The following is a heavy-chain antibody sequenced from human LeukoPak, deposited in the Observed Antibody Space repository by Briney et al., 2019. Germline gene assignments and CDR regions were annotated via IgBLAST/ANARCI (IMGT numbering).Heavy chain of an antibody. CDR2: ISYDGSNK. Sequence: PGGSLRLSCAASGFTFSNYAIHWVRQAPGKGLEWVAVISYDGSNKYYADSVKGRFTISRDNSKNTLYLQMNSLRAEDTAVYYCARVGPRRGSFGDYFDYWGQGTLVTVSS. D-gene: IGHD1-26*01. J-gene: IGHJ4*02. CDR1: GFTFSNYA. CDR3: ARVGPRRGSFGDYFDY. V-gene: IGHV3-30-3*01.